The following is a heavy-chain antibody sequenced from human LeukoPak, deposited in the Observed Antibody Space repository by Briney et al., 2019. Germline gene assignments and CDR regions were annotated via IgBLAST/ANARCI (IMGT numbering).Heavy chain of an antibody. CDR3: ARVGYSSGWYIGGGKEYYYFDY. CDR1: GFTFSSYG. J-gene: IGHJ4*02. D-gene: IGHD6-19*01. CDR2: IRYDGSNK. V-gene: IGHV3-30*02. Sequence: PGGSLRLSCAASGFTFSSYGMHWVRQAPGKGLEWVAFIRYDGSNKYYADSVKGRFTISRDNSKNTLYLQMNSLRAEDTAVYYCARVGYSSGWYIGGGKEYYYFDYWGQGTLVTVSS.